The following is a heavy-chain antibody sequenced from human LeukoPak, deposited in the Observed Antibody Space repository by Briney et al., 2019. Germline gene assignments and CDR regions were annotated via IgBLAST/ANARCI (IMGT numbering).Heavy chain of an antibody. V-gene: IGHV4-39*01. Sequence: SETLSLTCTVSGGSITGSSYYWGWIRQPPGKGLDWIASIYYSGTTYYNPSLKSRVTISVDTSKNQFSLTLSSVTAADTAVYYCARQGYRYGNDDYWGQGTLVTVSS. CDR1: GGSITGSSYY. J-gene: IGHJ4*02. D-gene: IGHD5-18*01. CDR2: IYYSGTT. CDR3: ARQGYRYGNDDY.